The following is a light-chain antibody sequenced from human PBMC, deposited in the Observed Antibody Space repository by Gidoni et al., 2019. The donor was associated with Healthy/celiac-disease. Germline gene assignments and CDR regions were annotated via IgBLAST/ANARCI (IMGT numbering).Light chain of an antibody. CDR3: QSYDSSNPVV. J-gene: IGLJ2*01. CDR1: SGSIASNY. V-gene: IGLV6-57*04. CDR2: EDN. Sequence: NFMLTQPHSVSESPGKTVTISCTRSSGSIASNYVQWFQQRPGSAPTPVIYEDNQRPSGVPDPFSCSIESSSNSASLTISGLKTEDEADYYCQSYDSSNPVVFGGGTKLTVL.